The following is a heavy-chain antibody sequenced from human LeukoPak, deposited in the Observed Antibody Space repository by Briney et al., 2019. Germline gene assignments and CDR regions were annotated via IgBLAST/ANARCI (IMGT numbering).Heavy chain of an antibody. CDR2: IWYDGSNK. V-gene: IGHV3-33*01. CDR3: ARAAYDSSGYLTL. J-gene: IGHJ4*02. D-gene: IGHD3-22*01. Sequence: GGSLRLSCAASGFTFSSYGMHWVRQAPGKGLEWVAVIWYDGSNKYHADSAKGRFTISRDNSKNKFYLQMNSLRAEDTAVYYCARAAYDSSGYLTLWGQGTLVTVSS. CDR1: GFTFSSYG.